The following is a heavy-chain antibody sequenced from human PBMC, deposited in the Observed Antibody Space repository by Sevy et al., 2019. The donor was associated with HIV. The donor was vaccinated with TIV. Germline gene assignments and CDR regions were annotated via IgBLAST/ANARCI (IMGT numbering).Heavy chain of an antibody. CDR3: ARGYGDYARGIFELDP. J-gene: IGHJ5*02. D-gene: IGHD4-17*01. CDR1: GFTFSSYG. Sequence: GGSLRLSCAASGFTFSSYGMHWVRQAPGKGLEWVAVIRYDGSNKYYADSVKGRFTISRDNSKNTLYLQMNSLRAEDTAVYYCARGYGDYARGIFELDPWGQGTLVTVSS. V-gene: IGHV3-33*01. CDR2: IRYDGSNK.